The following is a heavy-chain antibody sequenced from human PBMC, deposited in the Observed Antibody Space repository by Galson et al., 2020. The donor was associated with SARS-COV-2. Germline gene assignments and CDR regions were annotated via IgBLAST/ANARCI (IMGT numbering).Heavy chain of an antibody. J-gene: IGHJ4*02. Sequence: GGSLRLSCAASGFTFSRYALAWVRQAPGKGLEWVSGISGGGGSTYYVDSVKGRFTISRDTSQNTVHLQMSSLRAEDTAVYYCAKDRGNDYGDRLDFWGQGTLVTVSS. V-gene: IGHV3-23*01. CDR1: GFTFSRYA. CDR2: ISGGGGST. D-gene: IGHD4-17*01. CDR3: AKDRGNDYGDRLDF.